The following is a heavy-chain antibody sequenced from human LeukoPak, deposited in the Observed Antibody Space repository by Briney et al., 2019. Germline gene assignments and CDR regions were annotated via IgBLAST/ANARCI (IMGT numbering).Heavy chain of an antibody. Sequence: GGSLRLSCAVSGINFRGYWMAWVRQAPGKGLEWVANVKQDGSEKYYVDSVKGRFTISRDNAKNSLYLEMNGLRVEDTAVYYCARDLGHTGYDLYDYWGQGTLVTVSS. D-gene: IGHD5-12*01. CDR1: GINFRGYW. CDR2: VKQDGSEK. CDR3: ARDLGHTGYDLYDY. J-gene: IGHJ4*02. V-gene: IGHV3-7*01.